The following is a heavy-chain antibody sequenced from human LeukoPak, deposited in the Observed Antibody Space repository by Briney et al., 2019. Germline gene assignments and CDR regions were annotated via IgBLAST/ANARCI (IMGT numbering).Heavy chain of an antibody. V-gene: IGHV4-38-2*02. CDR1: GGSISSYY. J-gene: IGHJ4*02. CDR3: ARILLWFGELGYFDY. CDR2: IYHSGST. Sequence: PSETLSLTCTVSGGSISSYYWGWIRQPPGKGLEWIGSIYHSGSTYYNPSLKSRVTISVDTSKNQFSLKLSSVTAADTAVYYCARILLWFGELGYFDYWGQGTLVTVSS. D-gene: IGHD3-10*01.